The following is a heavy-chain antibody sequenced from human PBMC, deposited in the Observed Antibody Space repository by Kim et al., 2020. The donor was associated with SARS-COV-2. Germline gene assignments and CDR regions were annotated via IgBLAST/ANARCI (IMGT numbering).Heavy chain of an antibody. J-gene: IGHJ6*01. CDR1: GGSISSSPYY. CDR2: IHHNGNA. Sequence: SETLSLTCSVSGGSISSSPYYWAWIRQPPGKALEWLGSIHHNGNAYYSASLKGRATLSVDTSQNHFSLRLRSVTAADAALYYFVLRPLTPDYAYAKDVWG. V-gene: IGHV4-39*02. CDR3: VLRPLTPDYAYAKDV.